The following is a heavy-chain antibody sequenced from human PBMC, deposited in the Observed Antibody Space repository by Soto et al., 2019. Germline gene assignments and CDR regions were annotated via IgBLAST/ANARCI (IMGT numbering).Heavy chain of an antibody. CDR1: GFTFDDYA. CDR3: ARASELRLAFDI. J-gene: IGHJ3*02. CDR2: ISGSGGST. Sequence: EVQLVESGGGLVQPGRSLRLSCAASGFTFDDYAMHWVRQAPGKGLEWVSGISGSGGSTYYADSVKGRFTISRDNSKNTLYLQMNSLRAEDTAVYYCARASELRLAFDIWGQGTMVTVSS. V-gene: IGHV3-23*04. D-gene: IGHD4-17*01.